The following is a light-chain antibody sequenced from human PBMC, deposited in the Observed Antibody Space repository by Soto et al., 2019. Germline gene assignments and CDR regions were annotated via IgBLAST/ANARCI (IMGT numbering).Light chain of an antibody. CDR3: QHYNSYPWT. V-gene: IGKV1-5*01. CDR2: DAS. J-gene: IGKJ1*01. Sequence: DIQMTQAPSTLSASVGDRLTIPCRASQSISTWLAWYQQKPGKXPKXXIYDASTLESGVPSRFSGSGSGTELTITISSLQPDDFATYYCQHYNSYPWTFGQGTKVDIK. CDR1: QSISTW.